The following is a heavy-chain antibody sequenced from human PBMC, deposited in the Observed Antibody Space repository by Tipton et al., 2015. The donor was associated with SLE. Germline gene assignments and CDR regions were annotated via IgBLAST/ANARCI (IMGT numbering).Heavy chain of an antibody. J-gene: IGHJ6*02. Sequence: TLSLTCTVSGYSIGNGNYWGWIRQPPGKGLEWIGSIYHSGSTYYTPSLKSRVTISVDRSKNQFSLKLSSVTAADTAVYYCASRHGIDVWGQGTTVTVSS. CDR2: IYHSGST. CDR1: GYSIGNGNY. V-gene: IGHV4-38-2*02. CDR3: ASRHGIDV.